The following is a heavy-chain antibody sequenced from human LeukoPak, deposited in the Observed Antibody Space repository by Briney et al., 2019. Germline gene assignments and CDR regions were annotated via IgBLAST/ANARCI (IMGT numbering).Heavy chain of an antibody. CDR2: ISGSGGSGGDT. J-gene: IGHJ4*02. V-gene: IGHV3-23*01. D-gene: IGHD3-10*01. CDR3: AKGSGSYKGIDY. CDR1: GFIFSSYA. Sequence: GGSLRLSCATSGFIFSSYAMNWVRQTPGKGLEWVSSISGSGGSGGDTYYADSVKGRFTISRDNSKNTLYLQMNSLRAEDAAVYYCAKGSGSYKGIDYWGQGTLVTVSS.